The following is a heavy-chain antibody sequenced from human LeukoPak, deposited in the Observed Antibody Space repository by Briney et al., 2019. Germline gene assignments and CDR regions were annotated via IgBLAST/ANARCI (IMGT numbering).Heavy chain of an antibody. V-gene: IGHV1-69*05. CDR3: ARGDYYDSSGYYFDY. Sequence: SVKVSCKASGGTFSSSAISWVRQAPGQGLEWMGGIIPIFGTANYAQKFQGRVTITTDESTSTAYMELSSLRSEDTAVYYCARGDYYDSSGYYFDYWGQGTLVTVSS. D-gene: IGHD3-22*01. CDR2: IIPIFGTA. J-gene: IGHJ4*02. CDR1: GGTFSSSA.